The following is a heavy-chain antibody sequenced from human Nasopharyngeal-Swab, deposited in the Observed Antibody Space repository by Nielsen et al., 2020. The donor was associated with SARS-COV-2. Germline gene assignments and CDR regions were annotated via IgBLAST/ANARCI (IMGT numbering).Heavy chain of an antibody. Sequence: GESLKISCAASGSTFDDYTMHWVRQAPGKGLEWVSLISWDGGSTYYADSVKGRFTISRDNSKNSLYLQMNSLRTEDTALYYCAKGGQEGAPYFDYWGQGTLVTVSS. CDR3: AKGGQEGAPYFDY. D-gene: IGHD3-16*01. CDR2: ISWDGGST. V-gene: IGHV3-43*01. J-gene: IGHJ4*02. CDR1: GSTFDDYT.